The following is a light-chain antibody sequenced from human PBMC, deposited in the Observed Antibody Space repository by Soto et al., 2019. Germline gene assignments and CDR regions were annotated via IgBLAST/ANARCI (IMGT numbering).Light chain of an antibody. CDR1: QSISRW. V-gene: IGKV1-5*01. CDR2: DAS. J-gene: IGKJ5*01. Sequence: DIQMTQAPSPLSASVGDTVTITCRASQSISRWLAWYQQKPGKAPKILISDASILENGVPSRFSGTGSGTEFTLTISNLQPEDVATYYCQQTFSAPSITFGQGTRLEIK. CDR3: QQTFSAPSIT.